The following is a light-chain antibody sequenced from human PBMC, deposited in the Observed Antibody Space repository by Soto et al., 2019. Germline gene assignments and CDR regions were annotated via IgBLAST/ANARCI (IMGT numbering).Light chain of an antibody. CDR2: GAS. J-gene: IGKJ1*01. CDR1: QSVSSN. CDR3: QQYNNSPPWT. V-gene: IGKV3-15*01. Sequence: EIVMTQSPATLSVSPGERATLSCRASQSVSSNLAWYQQKRGQSPRVLIDGASTRATGIPARFSGSGSGTEFTLTISSLQSEHFAVYYCQQYNNSPPWTFGQGTKVEI.